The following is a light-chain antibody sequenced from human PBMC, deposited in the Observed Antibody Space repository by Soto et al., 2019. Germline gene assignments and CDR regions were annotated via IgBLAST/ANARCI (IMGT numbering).Light chain of an antibody. CDR2: AAS. Sequence: EIVLTQSPGTLSLSPGESATLSCRPTQSVSATYLAWYQQKPGQAPRLLIYAASSRATDIPDRFSGSGSGTDFTLAIRRLEPEDFAVYLCQHYGTSTRTFVQWTKVASK. CDR3: QHYGTSTRT. J-gene: IGKJ1*01. V-gene: IGKV3-20*01. CDR1: QSVSATY.